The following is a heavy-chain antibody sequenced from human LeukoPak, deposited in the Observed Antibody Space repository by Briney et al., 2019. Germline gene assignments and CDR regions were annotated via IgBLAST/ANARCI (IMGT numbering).Heavy chain of an antibody. J-gene: IGHJ4*02. V-gene: IGHV4-31*03. D-gene: IGHD2-15*01. Sequence: SQTLSLTCTVSGGSISSGGYYWSWIRQHPGKGLEWIGYIYYSGSTYYNLSLKSRVTISVDTSKNQFSLKLSSVTAADTAVYYCARVTVQLGYCSGGSCLFDYWGQGTLVTVSS. CDR3: ARVTVQLGYCSGGSCLFDY. CDR2: IYYSGST. CDR1: GGSISSGGYY.